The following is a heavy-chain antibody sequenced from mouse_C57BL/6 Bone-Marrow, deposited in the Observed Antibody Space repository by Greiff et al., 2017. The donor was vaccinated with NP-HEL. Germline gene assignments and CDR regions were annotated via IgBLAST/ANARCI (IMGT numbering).Heavy chain of an antibody. Sequence: QVQLQQPGAELVKPGASVKLSCKASGYTFTSYWMHWVKQRPGRGLEWIGRNDPNSGGTKYNEKFKSKATLTVDKPSSTAYMQLSSLTSEDSAVYYCARDYARYYYAMDYWGQGTSVTVSS. CDR2: NDPNSGGT. CDR3: ARDYARYYYAMDY. D-gene: IGHD1-1*01. J-gene: IGHJ4*01. CDR1: GYTFTSYW. V-gene: IGHV1-72*01.